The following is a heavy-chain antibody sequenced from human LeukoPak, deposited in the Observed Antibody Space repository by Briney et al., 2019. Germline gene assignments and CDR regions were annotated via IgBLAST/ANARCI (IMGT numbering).Heavy chain of an antibody. Sequence: PSETLSLTCTVSGGSISSSSYYWGWVRQPPGKGLEWIANILYTGSTYYNPSLKSRVTISADTSKNQFSLNLRSVTAADTAVYYCARLRGYSYGRLDFWGQGTLVTVSS. V-gene: IGHV4-39*01. D-gene: IGHD5-18*01. CDR1: GGSISSSSYY. CDR2: ILYTGST. J-gene: IGHJ4*02. CDR3: ARLRGYSYGRLDF.